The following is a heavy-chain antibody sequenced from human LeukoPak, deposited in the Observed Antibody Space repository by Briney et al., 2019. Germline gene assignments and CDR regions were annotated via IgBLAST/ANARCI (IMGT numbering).Heavy chain of an antibody. Sequence: SETLSLTCAVYGGSFSGYYWSWIRQPPGKGLEWIGEINHSGSTNYNPSLKSRVTISVDTSKNQFSLELSSVTAADTAVYYCASSNHFWSGYYLLDYWGQGTLVTVSS. D-gene: IGHD3-3*02. V-gene: IGHV4-34*01. CDR2: INHSGST. CDR3: ASSNHFWSGYYLLDY. CDR1: GGSFSGYY. J-gene: IGHJ4*02.